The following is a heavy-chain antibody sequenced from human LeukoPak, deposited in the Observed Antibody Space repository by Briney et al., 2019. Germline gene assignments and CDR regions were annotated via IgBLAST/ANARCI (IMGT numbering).Heavy chain of an antibody. D-gene: IGHD3-3*01. CDR1: GGSFSGYY. Sequence: SETLSLTCAVYGGSFSGYYWSWIRQPPGKGLEWIGEINHSGSTNYNPSLMSRVTISVDTSKNQFSLKLSSVTAADTAVYYCAGHDYDFWSGFREYYFDYWGQGTLVTVSS. J-gene: IGHJ4*02. CDR3: AGHDYDFWSGFREYYFDY. CDR2: INHSGST. V-gene: IGHV4-34*01.